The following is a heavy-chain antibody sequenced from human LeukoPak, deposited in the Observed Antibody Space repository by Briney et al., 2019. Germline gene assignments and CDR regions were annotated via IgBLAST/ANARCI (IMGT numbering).Heavy chain of an antibody. D-gene: IGHD2-21*02. CDR2: INPNSGVT. CDR1: GYTFTGYY. CDR3: AAETDPLDY. Sequence: GASVKVSCKASGYTFTGYYIQWVRQAPGQGLEWMGWINPNSGVTNYAQKFQGRVTMTRDTSISTAYMELSRLSSGDTAVYYCAAETDPLDYWGQGTLVTVSS. V-gene: IGHV1-2*02. J-gene: IGHJ4*02.